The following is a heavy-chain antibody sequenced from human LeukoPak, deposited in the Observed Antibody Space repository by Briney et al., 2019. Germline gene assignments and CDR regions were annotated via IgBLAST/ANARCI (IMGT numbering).Heavy chain of an antibody. Sequence: GGSLRLSCAASGFTVSSKDMNWVRRAPGRGLEWVSVIFGGGGTNYAESVKGRFTVSRDDSKNTLYLQMNSLRAEDTAVYYCARDDCSTTSCYAYWGQGTLVTVSS. J-gene: IGHJ4*02. CDR3: ARDDCSTTSCYAY. CDR1: GFTVSSKD. CDR2: IFGGGGT. V-gene: IGHV3-53*01. D-gene: IGHD2-2*01.